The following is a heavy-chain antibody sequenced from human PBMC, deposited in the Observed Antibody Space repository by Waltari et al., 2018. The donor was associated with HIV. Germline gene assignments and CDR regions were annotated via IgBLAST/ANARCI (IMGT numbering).Heavy chain of an antibody. D-gene: IGHD3-22*01. Sequence: EVQLVESGGGLVQPGGYLRLSCAASGFTFSDHYMDWVRQAPGKGLEWVSTTRNKATSYTTEVAASVKGRFTISREESKTSLYLQMNSLKTEDTAVYYYARTYHYDSSGTDAFDIWGQGTMVTVSS. CDR3: ARTYHYDSSGTDAFDI. CDR2: TRNKATSYTT. V-gene: IGHV3-72*01. CDR1: GFTFSDHY. J-gene: IGHJ3*02.